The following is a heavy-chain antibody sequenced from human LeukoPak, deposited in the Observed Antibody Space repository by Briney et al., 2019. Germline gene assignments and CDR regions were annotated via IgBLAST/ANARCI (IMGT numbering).Heavy chain of an antibody. CDR1: GGSISSSSYY. CDR2: IYYSGST. CDR3: ARHSGYGSGSYYGGSVDFDY. V-gene: IGHV4-39*01. D-gene: IGHD3-10*01. Sequence: SETLSLTCTVSGGSISSSSYYWGWIRQPPGKGLEWIGSIYYSGSTYYNPSLKSRVTISVDTSKNQFSLKLSSVTAADTAVYYCARHSGYGSGSYYGGSVDFDYWGQGTLVTVSS. J-gene: IGHJ4*02.